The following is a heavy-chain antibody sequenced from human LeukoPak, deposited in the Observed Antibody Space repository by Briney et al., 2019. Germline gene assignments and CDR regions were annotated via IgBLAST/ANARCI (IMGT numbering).Heavy chain of an antibody. CDR1: GGSISSYY. D-gene: IGHD1-1*01. CDR2: IYYSGST. V-gene: IGHV4-59*08. J-gene: IGHJ4*02. Sequence: SETLSLTCTVSGGSISSYYWSWIRQPPGKGLEWIGYIYYSGSTNYNPSLKSPVTISVDTSKNQFSLKLSSVTAADTAVYYCARTTQDYFDYWGQGTLVTVSS. CDR3: ARTTQDYFDY.